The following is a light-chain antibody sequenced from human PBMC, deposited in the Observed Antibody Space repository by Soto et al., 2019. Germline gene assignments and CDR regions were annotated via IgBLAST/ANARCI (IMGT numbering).Light chain of an antibody. J-gene: IGKJ3*01. CDR2: DAS. V-gene: IGKV3-11*01. Sequence: EIVLTQSPATLSLSPGERATLSCRASQSVSSYLAWYQQKPGQAPRLLIYDASNRATGIPVRFSGSGSGTGFTLTISSLEPEDFAVYSCQQRSNWPLTFGPGTKVDIK. CDR3: QQRSNWPLT. CDR1: QSVSSY.